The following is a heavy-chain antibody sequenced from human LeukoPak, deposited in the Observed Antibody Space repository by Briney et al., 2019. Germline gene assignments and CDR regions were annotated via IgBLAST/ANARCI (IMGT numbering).Heavy chain of an antibody. V-gene: IGHV1-2*02. CDR2: INPNSGGT. CDR3: ARGVVVVVAATREADY. D-gene: IGHD2-15*01. Sequence: ASVKVSCKASGYTFTDYYMHWVRQAPGRGLEWMGWINPNSGGTNYAQKFQGRVTMTRDTSISTAYMELTRLRSDDTAVYYCARGVVVVVAATREADYWGQGTLVTVSS. CDR1: GYTFTDYY. J-gene: IGHJ4*02.